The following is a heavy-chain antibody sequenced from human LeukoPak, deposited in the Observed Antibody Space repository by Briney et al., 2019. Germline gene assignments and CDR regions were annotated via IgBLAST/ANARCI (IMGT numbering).Heavy chain of an antibody. CDR2: INHSGST. CDR1: GGSFSGYY. CDR3: ARLPQRSDILTSYANSFDY. D-gene: IGHD3-9*01. Sequence: SETLSLTCAVYGGSFSGYYWSWIRQPPGKGLEWIGEINHSGSTNYKPSLKSRVTISVDTSKNQFSLKLTSVTAADTAVFYCARLPQRSDILTSYANSFDYWGQGTLVTVSS. J-gene: IGHJ4*02. V-gene: IGHV4-34*01.